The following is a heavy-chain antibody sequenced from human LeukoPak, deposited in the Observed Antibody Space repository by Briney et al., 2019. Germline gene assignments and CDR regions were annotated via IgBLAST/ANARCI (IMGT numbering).Heavy chain of an antibody. Sequence: SETLSLTCAVYGGSFSGYYWSWIRQPPGKGLEWSGEINHRGNTNYNPSLKSRVTISVDTSKNHFSLKLTSVTAADTAVYYCARGRPYDSSGPLAYWGQGTLVTVSS. J-gene: IGHJ4*02. CDR2: INHRGNT. V-gene: IGHV4-34*01. CDR1: GGSFSGYY. D-gene: IGHD3-22*01. CDR3: ARGRPYDSSGPLAY.